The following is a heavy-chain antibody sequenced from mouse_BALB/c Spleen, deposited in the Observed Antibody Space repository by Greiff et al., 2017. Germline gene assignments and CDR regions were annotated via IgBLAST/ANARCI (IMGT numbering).Heavy chain of an antibody. CDR1: GFTFSSYA. J-gene: IGHJ3*01. CDR2: ISSGGSYT. Sequence: EVKLVESGGGLVKPGGSLKLSCAASGFTFSSYAMSWVRQSPEKRLEWVAEISSGGSYTYYPDTVTGRFTISRDNAKNTLYLEMSSLRSEDTAMYYCARAYGPAWFAYWGQGTLVTVSA. D-gene: IGHD1-1*02. V-gene: IGHV5-9-4*01. CDR3: ARAYGPAWFAY.